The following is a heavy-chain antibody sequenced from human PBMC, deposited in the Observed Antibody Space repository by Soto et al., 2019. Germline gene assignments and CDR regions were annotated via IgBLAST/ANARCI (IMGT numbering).Heavy chain of an antibody. J-gene: IGHJ4*02. D-gene: IGHD3-10*01. CDR1: GFTFSSYA. Sequence: QVHLVESGGGVVQPGRSLRLSCAASGFTFSSYAMHWVRQAPGKGLEWVAVISYDGSNKYYADSVKCQFTISRDNSKNTLYLQMNSLRAEDTAVYYCARSWFGELFEYFDYWGQGTLVTVSS. CDR2: ISYDGSNK. V-gene: IGHV3-30-3*01. CDR3: ARSWFGELFEYFDY.